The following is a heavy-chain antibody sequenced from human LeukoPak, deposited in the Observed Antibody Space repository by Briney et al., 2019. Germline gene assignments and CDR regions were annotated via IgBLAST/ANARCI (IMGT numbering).Heavy chain of an antibody. CDR3: APIEGTS. Sequence: GGSLRLSCAASGFAFSSYAMSWVRRAPGKGLEWVSALSGSGASTFYADSVKGRFSISRDNSKNTLYLQMNNLRAEDTAVYYCAPIEGTSWGQGTLVTVSS. CDR1: GFAFSSYA. J-gene: IGHJ5*02. V-gene: IGHV3-23*01. D-gene: IGHD2/OR15-2a*01. CDR2: LSGSGAST.